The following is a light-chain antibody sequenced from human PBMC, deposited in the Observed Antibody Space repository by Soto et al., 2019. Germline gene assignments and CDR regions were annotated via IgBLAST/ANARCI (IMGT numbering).Light chain of an antibody. J-gene: IGKJ4*02. CDR1: KSVSSY. Sequence: EIVLTQSPATLSLSPGERATLSCRASKSVSSYLARYEQKPGQAPRLLIYDASNRATGIPARFSGSGSGTDFTLTISSLEPEVFAIYYCQQRSNLLTFGGGTKVEIK. CDR2: DAS. V-gene: IGKV3-11*01. CDR3: QQRSNLLT.